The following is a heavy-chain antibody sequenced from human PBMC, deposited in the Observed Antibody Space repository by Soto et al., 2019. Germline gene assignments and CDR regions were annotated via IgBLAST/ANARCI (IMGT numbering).Heavy chain of an antibody. Sequence: EVQLLESGGGLVQPGESLRLSCAASGFTFSSYAMSWVRQAPGKGLEWVSVISGSDDSTYYADSVKGRFTISRDNSKNTLYLQMNSLRAEDTGVYYCAKRSSSSTFDYWGQGTLVTVSS. J-gene: IGHJ4*02. CDR2: ISGSDDST. D-gene: IGHD6-6*01. CDR3: AKRSSSSTFDY. CDR1: GFTFSSYA. V-gene: IGHV3-23*01.